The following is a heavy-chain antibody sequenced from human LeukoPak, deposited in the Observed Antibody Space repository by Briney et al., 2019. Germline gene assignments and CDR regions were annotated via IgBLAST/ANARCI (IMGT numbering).Heavy chain of an antibody. V-gene: IGHV3-48*01. D-gene: IGHD6-6*01. J-gene: IGHJ4*02. Sequence: GGSLRLSCAASGFTFSSYSMNWVRQAPGKGLEWVSYISSSSSTIYYADSVKGRFTISRDNAKNSLYLQMNSLRAEDTAVYYCARERSSSMTDYWGQGTLVTVSS. CDR3: ARERSSSMTDY. CDR1: GFTFSSYS. CDR2: ISSSSSTI.